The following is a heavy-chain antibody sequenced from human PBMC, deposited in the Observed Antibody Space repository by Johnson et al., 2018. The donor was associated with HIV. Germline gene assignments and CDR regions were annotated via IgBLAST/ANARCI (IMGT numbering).Heavy chain of an antibody. Sequence: VQLVESGGGLVQPGRSLRLSCAASGFTFDDYAMHWVRQAPGKGLEWVSGISGSGGSTYYADSVKGRFTISRDNSKNTLYLQMNSLRAEDTAVYYCARAGARAFDIWGQGTMVTVSS. CDR2: ISGSGGST. D-gene: IGHD1-26*01. CDR1: GFTFDDYA. CDR3: ARAGARAFDI. J-gene: IGHJ3*02. V-gene: IGHV3-23*04.